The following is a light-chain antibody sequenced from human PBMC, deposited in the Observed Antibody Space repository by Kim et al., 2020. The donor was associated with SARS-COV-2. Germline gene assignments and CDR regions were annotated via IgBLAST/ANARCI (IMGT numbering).Light chain of an antibody. CDR2: GAS. V-gene: IGKV3-20*01. CDR3: QQYSSSPLT. CDR1: QSVSSSY. J-gene: IGKJ4*01. Sequence: EIVLTQSPGTLSLSPGERATLSCRASQSVSSSYLAWYQQKPGQAPRRLIYGASSRATGIPDRFSGSGSGTDFTLTISRLEPEDFAVYYCQQYSSSPLTFGGGTKVDIK.